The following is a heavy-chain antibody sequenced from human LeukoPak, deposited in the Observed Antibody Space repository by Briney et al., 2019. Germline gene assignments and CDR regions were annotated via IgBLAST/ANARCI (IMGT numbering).Heavy chain of an antibody. CDR2: FDPEDGET. V-gene: IGHV1-24*01. Sequence: ASVKVSCKVSGYTLTELSMHWVRQAPGKGLEWMGGFDPEDGETIYAQKFQGRVTMTEDTSTDTAYMELSSLRSEDTAVYYCATVSVVRRGGSALLWFGELLSGSSNWFDPWGQGTLVTVSS. CDR3: ATVSVVRRGGSALLWFGELLSGSSNWFDP. J-gene: IGHJ5*02. CDR1: GYTLTELS. D-gene: IGHD3-10*01.